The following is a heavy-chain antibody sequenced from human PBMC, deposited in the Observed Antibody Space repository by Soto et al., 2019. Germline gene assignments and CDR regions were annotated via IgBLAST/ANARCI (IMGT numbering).Heavy chain of an antibody. CDR2: ISAYNGNT. J-gene: IGHJ4*02. Sequence: GGSVKVSCKASGYTFTSYGISWVRQAPGQGLEWMGWISAYNGNTNYAQKLQGRVTMTTDTSTSTAYMELRSLRSDDTAVYYCARALYSSSFFFLAYYFDYWGQGTLVTVSS. CDR1: GYTFTSYG. V-gene: IGHV1-18*01. D-gene: IGHD6-13*01. CDR3: ARALYSSSFFFLAYYFDY.